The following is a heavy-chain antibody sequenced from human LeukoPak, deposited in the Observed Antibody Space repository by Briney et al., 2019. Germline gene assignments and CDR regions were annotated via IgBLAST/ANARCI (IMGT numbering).Heavy chain of an antibody. V-gene: IGHV1-46*01. J-gene: IGHJ4*02. CDR1: GYAFTSYY. CDR2: INPSGGST. Sequence: ASVKVSCKASGYAFTSYYMHWVRQAPGQGLEWMGIINPSGGSTSYAQKFQGRVTMTRDTSTSTVYMELSSLRSEDTAVYYCAREAISYNYYDSSGYYAHWGQGTLVTVSS. CDR3: AREAISYNYYDSSGYYAH. D-gene: IGHD3-22*01.